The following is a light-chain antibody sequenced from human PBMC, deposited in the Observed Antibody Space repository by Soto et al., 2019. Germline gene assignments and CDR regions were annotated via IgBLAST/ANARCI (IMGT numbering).Light chain of an antibody. CDR3: HQRSSWPLT. CDR2: DVS. J-gene: IGKJ4*01. V-gene: IGKV3-11*01. Sequence: EVVLTQSPATLSLSPGEEATLSCRASQSVTKYLAWYQQKPGQALRLLISDVSKRAPGIPARFSGSGSGTDFTLTISSLEPEDFAVYYCHQRSSWPLTFGGGTK. CDR1: QSVTKY.